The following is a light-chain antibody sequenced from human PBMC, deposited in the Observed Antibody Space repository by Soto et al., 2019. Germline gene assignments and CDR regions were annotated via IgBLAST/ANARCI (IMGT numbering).Light chain of an antibody. V-gene: IGKV1D-12*01. CDR2: AAS. CDR3: QQANTFPST. Sequence: DIQMTQSPSYVSASVGDRVTITCRASQDISSWLAWYQHKPGKAPKLLIYAASNLQGGVPSRFSGSGSGTDFTLTISSLQPEDFATYYRQQANTFPSTFGQGTRLDIK. CDR1: QDISSW. J-gene: IGKJ5*01.